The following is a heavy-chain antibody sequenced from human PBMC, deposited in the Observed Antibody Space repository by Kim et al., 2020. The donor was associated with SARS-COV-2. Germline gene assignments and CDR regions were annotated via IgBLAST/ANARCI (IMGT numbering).Heavy chain of an antibody. D-gene: IGHD3-10*01. V-gene: IGHV1-2*05. J-gene: IGHJ3*02. Sequence: YAQKFQGRVTMTRDPSISTAYMELSRLRSDDTVVYYCAREGSSEDDAFDIWGQGTMVTVSS. CDR3: AREGSSEDDAFDI.